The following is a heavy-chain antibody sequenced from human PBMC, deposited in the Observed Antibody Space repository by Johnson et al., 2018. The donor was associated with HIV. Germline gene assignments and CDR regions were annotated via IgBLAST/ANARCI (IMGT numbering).Heavy chain of an antibody. CDR2: IYSGGNT. Sequence: EVQLVESGGGLIQPGGSLRLSCAASGFTVSSNYMSWVRQAPGKGLEWVSVIYSGGNTYYADSVKGRFTISRDNSKNTLYLQMNSLRAEDTAVYYCARAYSSSWYRADAFDIWGQGTMVTVSS. CDR3: ARAYSSSWYRADAFDI. V-gene: IGHV3-53*01. D-gene: IGHD6-13*01. J-gene: IGHJ3*02. CDR1: GFTVSSNY.